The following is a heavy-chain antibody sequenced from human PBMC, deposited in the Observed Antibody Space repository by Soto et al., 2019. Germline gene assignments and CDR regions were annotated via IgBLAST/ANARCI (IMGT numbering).Heavy chain of an antibody. V-gene: IGHV3-30-3*01. D-gene: IGHD6-19*01. Sequence: GGSLRLSCAASGFTFSSYAMHWVRQAPGKGLEWVAVISYDGSNKYYADSVKGRFTISRDNPKNTLYLQMNSLRAEDTAVYYCARDRPYSSGWYYFDYWGQGTLVTVSS. CDR2: ISYDGSNK. CDR1: GFTFSSYA. J-gene: IGHJ4*02. CDR3: ARDRPYSSGWYYFDY.